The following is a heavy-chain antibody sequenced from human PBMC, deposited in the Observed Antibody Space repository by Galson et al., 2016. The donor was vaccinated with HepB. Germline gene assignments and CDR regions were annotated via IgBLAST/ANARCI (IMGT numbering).Heavy chain of an antibody. CDR3: AGGEWDYGDSYYFDY. V-gene: IGHV1-46*01. D-gene: IGHD4-17*01. J-gene: IGHJ4*02. Sequence: SVKVSCKASGYTFTSYYMHWVRQAPGQGLEWMGIINPSGGSTSYAQKFQGRVPMTRDTSTSTVYMELSSLRSEDTAVYYCAGGEWDYGDSYYFDYWGQGTLVTVSS. CDR1: GYTFTSYY. CDR2: INPSGGST.